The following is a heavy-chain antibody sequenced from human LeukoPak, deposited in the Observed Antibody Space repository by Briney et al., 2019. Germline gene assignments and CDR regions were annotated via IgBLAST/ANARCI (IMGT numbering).Heavy chain of an antibody. CDR1: GFTFDDYA. CDR3: ARSGYGFDY. V-gene: IGHV3-21*04. Sequence: GRSLRPSCAASGFTFDDYAMHWVRPAPGKGLGMGSFISSSSIYIYYADSVKGRFTISRDNAKNSLYLQINSLRAEDTAVYYCARSGYGFDYWGQGTLVTVSS. D-gene: IGHD3-22*01. J-gene: IGHJ4*02. CDR2: ISSSSIYI.